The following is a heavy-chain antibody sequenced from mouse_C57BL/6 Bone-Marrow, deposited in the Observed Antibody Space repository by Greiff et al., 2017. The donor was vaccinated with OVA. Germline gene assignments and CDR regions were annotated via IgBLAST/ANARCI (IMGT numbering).Heavy chain of an antibody. Sequence: QVQLQQSGAELARPGASVKMSCQASGYTFTSYTMHWVKQRPGQGLEWIGYINPSSGYTKYNQKFKDKATLTADKSSSTAYMQLSSLTSEDSAVYYCASGKGFAYWGQGTLVTVSA. CDR2: INPSSGYT. J-gene: IGHJ3*01. D-gene: IGHD4-1*01. CDR1: GYTFTSYT. V-gene: IGHV1-4*01. CDR3: ASGKGFAY.